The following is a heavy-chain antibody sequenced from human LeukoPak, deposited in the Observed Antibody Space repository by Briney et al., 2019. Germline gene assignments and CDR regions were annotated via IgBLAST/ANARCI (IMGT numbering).Heavy chain of an antibody. CDR3: AAHGDYDYVWGSYRSNWFDP. D-gene: IGHD3-16*02. V-gene: IGHV4-34*01. CDR2: INHSGST. J-gene: IGHJ5*02. CDR1: GGSFSGYY. Sequence: SETLSLTCAVYGGSFSGYYWSWIRQPPGKGLEWIGEINHSGSTNYNPSLKSRVTISVDTSKNQFSLKLSFVTAADTAVYYCAAHGDYDYVWGSYRSNWFDPWGQGTLVTVSS.